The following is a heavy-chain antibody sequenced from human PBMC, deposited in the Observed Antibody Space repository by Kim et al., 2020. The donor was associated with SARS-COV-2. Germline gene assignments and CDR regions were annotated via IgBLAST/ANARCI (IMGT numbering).Heavy chain of an antibody. J-gene: IGHJ3*02. CDR3: ARAHGSGSYYSGPAIYAFDI. D-gene: IGHD3-10*01. CDR1: GYTFTSYG. CDR2: ISAYNGNT. Sequence: ASVKVSCKASGYTFTSYGISWVRQAPGQGLEWMGWISAYNGNTNYAQKLQGRVTMTTDTSTSTAYMELRSLRSDDTAVYYCARAHGSGSYYSGPAIYAFDIWGQGTMVTVSS. V-gene: IGHV1-18*01.